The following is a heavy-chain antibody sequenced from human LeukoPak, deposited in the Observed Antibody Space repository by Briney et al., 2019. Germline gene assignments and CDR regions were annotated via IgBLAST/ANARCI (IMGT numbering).Heavy chain of an antibody. V-gene: IGHV4-61*02. CDR2: VYTSGST. D-gene: IGHD5/OR15-5a*01. J-gene: IGHJ5*02. CDR3: ARHGGLRTRYNWFDP. Sequence: SETLSLTCTVSGGSISSDNYSWSWIRQPAGKGLEWIGRVYTSGSTNYNPSLKSRVTISVDTSKNQFSLKLSSVTAADTAVYYCARHGGLRTRYNWFDPWGQGTLVTVSS. CDR1: GGSISSDNYS.